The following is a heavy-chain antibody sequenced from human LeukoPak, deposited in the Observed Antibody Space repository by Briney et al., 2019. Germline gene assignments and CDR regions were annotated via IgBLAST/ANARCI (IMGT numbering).Heavy chain of an antibody. V-gene: IGHV4-38-2*02. D-gene: IGHD2-21*01. CDR1: GYSISSGYY. CDR2: IYHSGST. J-gene: IGHJ4*02. CDR3: AREDIVVVEGDFDY. Sequence: SETLSLTCTVSGYSISSGYYWGWIRQPPGKGLEWIGSIYHSGSTYYNPSLKSRVTISVDTSKNQFSLKLSSVTAADTAVYYCAREDIVVVEGDFDYWGQGTLVTVSS.